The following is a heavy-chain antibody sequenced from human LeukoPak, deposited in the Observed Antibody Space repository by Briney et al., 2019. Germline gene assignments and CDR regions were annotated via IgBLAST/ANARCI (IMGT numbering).Heavy chain of an antibody. D-gene: IGHD5-12*01. CDR3: ARVDGWAYSGYDAFAFLRAP. J-gene: IGHJ5*02. Sequence: PSETLSLTCTVSGGSISSSSYYWGWIRQPPGKGLEWIGGIYYSGSTDYNPSLRSRVIVSVDTSKDQFSLKLSSVTAADTAVYYCARVDGWAYSGYDAFAFLRAPWGQGTLVTVSS. CDR1: GGSISSSSYY. V-gene: IGHV4-39*07. CDR2: IYYSGST.